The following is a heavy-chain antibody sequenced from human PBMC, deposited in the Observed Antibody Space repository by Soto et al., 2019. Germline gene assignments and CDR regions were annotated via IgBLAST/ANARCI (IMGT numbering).Heavy chain of an antibody. CDR2: INHSGSP. CDR3: ART. J-gene: IGHJ2*01. V-gene: IGHV4-34*01. Sequence: KEMEWIGEINHSGSPHYDPSLTSRVTISVDTSKNQFALKLSSVTAADTAVYYCARTGGR.